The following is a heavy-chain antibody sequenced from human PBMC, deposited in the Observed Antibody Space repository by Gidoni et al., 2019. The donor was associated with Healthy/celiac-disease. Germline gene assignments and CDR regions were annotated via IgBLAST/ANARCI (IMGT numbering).Heavy chain of an antibody. CDR3: ARGRDYGDRPHYYGMDV. CDR2: IYYSGST. CDR1: GGSISSSSYY. D-gene: IGHD4-17*01. V-gene: IGHV4-39*01. J-gene: IGHJ6*02. Sequence: QLQLQESGPGLVKPSETLSLTCTVSGGSISSSSYYWGWIRQPPGKGLEWIGSIYYSGSTYYNPSLKSRVTISVDTSKNQFSLKLSSVTAADTAVYYCARGRDYGDRPHYYGMDVWGQGTTVTVSS.